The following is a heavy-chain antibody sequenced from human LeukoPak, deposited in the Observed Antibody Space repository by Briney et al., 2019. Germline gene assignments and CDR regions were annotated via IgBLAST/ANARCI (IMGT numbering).Heavy chain of an antibody. CDR1: GGSISSYY. CDR3: ARAKYDFWSGYYSSYYYGMDV. Sequence: PSETLSLTCTVSGGSISSYYWSWLRQPPGKGLEWIGYIYYSGSTNYNPSLKSRVTISVDTSKNQFSLKLSSVTAADTAVYYCARAKYDFWSGYYSSYYYGMDVWGQGTTVTVSS. V-gene: IGHV4-59*01. J-gene: IGHJ6*02. D-gene: IGHD3-3*01. CDR2: IYYSGST.